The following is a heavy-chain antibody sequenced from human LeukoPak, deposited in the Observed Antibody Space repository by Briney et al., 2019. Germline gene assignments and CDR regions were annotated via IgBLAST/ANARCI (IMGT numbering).Heavy chain of an antibody. CDR3: AKGQETESRLDS. CDR2: ISYDGSNK. D-gene: IGHD1-1*01. V-gene: IGHV3-30*18. CDR1: GFTFSSYG. J-gene: IGHJ4*02. Sequence: PGGSLRLSCAASGFTFSSYGMHWVRQAPGKGLEWVAVISYDGSNKYYADSVKGRFTISRDNSKNTLYLQMNSLRAEDTALYYCAKGQETESRLDSWGQGTLVTVSS.